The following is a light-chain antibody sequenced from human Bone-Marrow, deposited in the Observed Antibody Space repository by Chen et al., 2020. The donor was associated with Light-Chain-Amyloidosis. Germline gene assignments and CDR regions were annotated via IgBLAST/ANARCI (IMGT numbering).Light chain of an antibody. CDR2: AIS. J-gene: IGKJ1*01. V-gene: IGKV3-20*01. CDR3: QQYGTLPWT. Sequence: EIVLTQSPGTLSLSPGEGATLSCRASQSLADYYVAWFQQKPGQAPRLLIYAISERAAGVPGRFSGSGSGTDFTLAISRVEAEDFAIYYCQQYGTLPWTVGQGTKVEI. CDR1: QSLADYY.